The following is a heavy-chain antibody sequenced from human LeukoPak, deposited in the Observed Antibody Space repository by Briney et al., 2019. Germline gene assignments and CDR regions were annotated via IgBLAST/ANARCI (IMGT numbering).Heavy chain of an antibody. J-gene: IGHJ5*02. CDR2: ISYDGSNK. CDR1: GFTFSSYA. D-gene: IGHD2-15*01. V-gene: IGHV3-30-3*01. Sequence: GGSLRLSCAASGFTFSSYAMHWVRQAPGKGLEWVAVISYDGSNKYYADSVKGRFTISRDNSKNTLYLQMNSLRAEDTAVYYCAREVVVVAATPGHWFDPWGQGTLVTVSS. CDR3: AREVVVVAATPGHWFDP.